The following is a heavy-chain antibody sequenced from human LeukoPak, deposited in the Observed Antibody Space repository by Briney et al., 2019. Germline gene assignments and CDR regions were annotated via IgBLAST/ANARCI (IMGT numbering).Heavy chain of an antibody. V-gene: IGHV4-4*02. Sequence: SETLSLTCAVSSGSISTGIWWRWVRHLPGKGLEWIGEIYHSGSTNYNPSLTSRATISVDKSKGQFSLKVTSVTAADTAVYYCARHRRIQLWSPWFDYWGQGTLVTVSS. CDR1: SGSISTGIW. CDR3: ARHRRIQLWSPWFDY. D-gene: IGHD5-18*01. J-gene: IGHJ4*02. CDR2: IYHSGST.